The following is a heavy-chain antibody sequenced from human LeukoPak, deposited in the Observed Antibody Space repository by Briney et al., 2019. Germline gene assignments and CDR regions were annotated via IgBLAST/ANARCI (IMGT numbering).Heavy chain of an antibody. D-gene: IGHD1-26*01. J-gene: IGHJ4*02. Sequence: GGSLRLSCAASGFTFSSYDMTWVRQAPGRGLEWVSSIRPSGENTYYGDSVKGRFTISRDNSKNTVYLQMNSLRAEDTAVYYCAKSISSGLAATAVGAQFDYWGQGTLVTVSS. CDR2: IRPSGENT. CDR1: GFTFSSYD. CDR3: AKSISSGLAATAVGAQFDY. V-gene: IGHV3-23*01.